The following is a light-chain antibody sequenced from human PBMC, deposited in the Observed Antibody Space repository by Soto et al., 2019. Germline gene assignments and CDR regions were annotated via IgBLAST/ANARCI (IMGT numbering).Light chain of an antibody. V-gene: IGLV1-51*01. J-gene: IGLJ2*01. CDR2: DSN. CDR1: SSNIGESF. Sequence: QSVLTQPPSVSAAPGQKVTISCSGSSSNIGESFVSWYQQLPGTAPKLLIYDSNKRPSGIPDRFSGSQSGTSATLAITGLQTGDEADYYCGTWDSGLNAGVFDGGTKVTVL. CDR3: GTWDSGLNAGV.